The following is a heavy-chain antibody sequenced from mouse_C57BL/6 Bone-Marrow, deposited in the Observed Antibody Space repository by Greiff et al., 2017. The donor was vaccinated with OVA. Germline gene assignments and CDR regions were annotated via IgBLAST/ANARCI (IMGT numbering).Heavy chain of an antibody. V-gene: IGHV14-2*01. CDR2: IDPEDGET. D-gene: IGHD2-3*01. J-gene: IGHJ4*01. CDR1: GFNIKDYY. Sequence: EVQLVESGAELVKPGASVKLSCTASGFNIKDYYMHWVKQRTEQGLEWIGRIDPEDGETKYAPKFQGKATITADTSSNTAYLQLSSLTSEDTAVYYCARRGGDGYHYAMDYWGQGTSVTVSS. CDR3: ARRGGDGYHYAMDY.